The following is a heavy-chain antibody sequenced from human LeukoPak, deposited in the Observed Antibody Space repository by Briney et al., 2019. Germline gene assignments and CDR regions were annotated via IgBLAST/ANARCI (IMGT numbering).Heavy chain of an antibody. D-gene: IGHD2-2*01. CDR3: ARRYCSSTSCHEDAFDI. J-gene: IGHJ3*02. CDR1: GGSISSYY. CDR2: TYYSGST. Sequence: PSETLSLTCTVSGGSISSYYWSWIRQPPGKGLEWIGYTYYSGSTNYNPSLKSRVTISVDTSKNHFSLKLSSVTAADTAVYYCARRYCSSTSCHEDAFDIWGQGTMVTVSS. V-gene: IGHV4-59*08.